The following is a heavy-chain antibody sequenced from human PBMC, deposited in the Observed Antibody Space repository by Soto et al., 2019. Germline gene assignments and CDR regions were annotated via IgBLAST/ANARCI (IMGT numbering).Heavy chain of an antibody. CDR1: GFTFSYAW. CDR2: IKSKSDGGTT. Sequence: GGSLRLSCAASGFTFSYAWMIWVRQAPGKGLDWVGRIKSKSDGGTTEYAAPVRGRFTISRDDSKNTLYLQMNGLKTEDTAVYYCTTDLWRIAVVVGSTGYFNPWGQGTPVTVSS. CDR3: TTDLWRIAVVVGSTGYFNP. V-gene: IGHV3-15*01. J-gene: IGHJ5*02. D-gene: IGHD2-15*01.